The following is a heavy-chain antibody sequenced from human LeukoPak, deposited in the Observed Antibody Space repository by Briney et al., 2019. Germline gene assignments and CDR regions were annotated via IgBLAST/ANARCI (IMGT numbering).Heavy chain of an antibody. D-gene: IGHD3-22*01. CDR1: GITLSNYG. J-gene: IGHJ4*02. CDR2: ISDRGSRT. V-gene: IGHV3-23*01. Sequence: GGSLRLSCAVSGITLSNYGMSWVRQAPGKGLEWVAGISDRGSRTNYADSVKGRFTISADHPKNTLYLQMNSLRAEDTAVYFCAKRGVVIRVILVGFHKEAYYFDSWGQGALDTVCS. CDR3: AKRGVVIRVILVGFHKEAYYFDS.